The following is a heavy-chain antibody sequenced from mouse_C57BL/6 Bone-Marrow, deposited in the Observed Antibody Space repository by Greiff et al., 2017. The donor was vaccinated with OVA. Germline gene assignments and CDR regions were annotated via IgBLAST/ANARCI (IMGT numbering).Heavy chain of an antibody. J-gene: IGHJ4*01. CDR1: GYAFSSSW. D-gene: IGHD2-2*01. CDR3: AIYGYDESDAMDY. Sequence: VQLQQSGPELVKPGASVKISCKASGYAFSSSWMNWVKQRPGKGLEWIGRIYPGDGDTNYNGKFKGKATLTADKSSSTTYMQLSSLTSEDSAVYFCAIYGYDESDAMDYWGQGTSVTVSS. V-gene: IGHV1-82*01. CDR2: IYPGDGDT.